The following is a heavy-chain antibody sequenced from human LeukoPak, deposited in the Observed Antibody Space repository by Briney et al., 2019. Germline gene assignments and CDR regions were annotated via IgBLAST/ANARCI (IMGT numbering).Heavy chain of an antibody. V-gene: IGHV4-34*01. J-gene: IGHJ4*02. Sequence: SSETLSLTCTVSGDSISSYYWSWIRQPPGKGLEWIGEINHSGSTNYNPSLKSRVTISVDTSKNQFSLKLSSVTAADTAVYYCARGASDGIAVAGADYFDYWGQGTLVTVSS. D-gene: IGHD6-19*01. CDR2: INHSGST. CDR3: ARGASDGIAVAGADYFDY. CDR1: GDSISSYY.